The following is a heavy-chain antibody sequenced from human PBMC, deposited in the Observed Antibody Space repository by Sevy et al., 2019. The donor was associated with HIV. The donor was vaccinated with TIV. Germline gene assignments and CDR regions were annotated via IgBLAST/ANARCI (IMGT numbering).Heavy chain of an antibody. D-gene: IGHD6-19*01. CDR1: GGSISDYY. CDR3: ARDTSGYSSGWYPYYNYYGLDV. CDR2: IHYFGSA. J-gene: IGHJ6*02. V-gene: IGHV4-59*01. Sequence: SETLSLTCTVSGGSISDYYWNWIRQPPGRGLEWIGRIHYFGSAKYNPSLKSRVTISLDTSNNQFSLKVTSVTAADTAVYYCARDTSGYSSGWYPYYNYYGLDVWGQGTTVTVSS.